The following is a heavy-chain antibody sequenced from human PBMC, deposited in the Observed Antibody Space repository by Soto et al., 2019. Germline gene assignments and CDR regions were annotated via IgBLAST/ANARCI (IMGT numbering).Heavy chain of an antibody. CDR1: GFIFSSYW. D-gene: IGHD3-22*01. V-gene: IGHV3-7*01. CDR2: IKQDGSEK. CDR3: ARSSASVDY. J-gene: IGHJ4*02. Sequence: GGSLRLSCAASGFIFSSYWMNWVRQAPGKGLEWVANIKQDGSEKYYVDSVKGRFTISRDNAKNSLYLQMSSLRAEDTAVYYCARSSASVDYWGQGTPVTVSS.